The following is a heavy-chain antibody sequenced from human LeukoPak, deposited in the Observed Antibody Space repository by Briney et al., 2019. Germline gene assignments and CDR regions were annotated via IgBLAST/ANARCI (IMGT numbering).Heavy chain of an antibody. D-gene: IGHD6-19*01. CDR1: GFTFSSYA. V-gene: IGHV3-23*01. CDR2: ISGSGGST. Sequence: PGGSLRLSCAASGFTFSSYAMSWVRQAPGKGLEGVSAISGSGGSTYYADSVKGRFTISRDNSKNTLYLQMNSLRAEDTAVYYCARDAVVAVAGMYYFDYWGQGTLVTVSS. CDR3: ARDAVVAVAGMYYFDY. J-gene: IGHJ4*02.